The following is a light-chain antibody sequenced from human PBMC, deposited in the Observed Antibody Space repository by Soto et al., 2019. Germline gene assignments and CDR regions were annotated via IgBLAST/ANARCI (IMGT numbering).Light chain of an antibody. CDR2: GAS. CDR1: QSVSSS. V-gene: IGKV3-15*01. CDR3: QQYNNWPRT. J-gene: IGKJ1*01. Sequence: EIVMTQSPATLSVSPGERATLSCRASQSVSSSLAWYQQKPGQAPRLVICGASTRATGIPARFSGSGSGTEFTLTISSLQSEDFALYFCQQYNNWPRTFGQGTKVDIK.